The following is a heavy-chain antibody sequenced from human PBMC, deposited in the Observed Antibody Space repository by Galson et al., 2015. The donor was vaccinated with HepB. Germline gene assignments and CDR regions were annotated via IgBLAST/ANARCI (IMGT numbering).Heavy chain of an antibody. CDR1: GFTFSSYS. CDR3: AGGPAVYYFEF. CDR2: ISGSSSYI. Sequence: LRLSCAASGFTFSSYSLNWVRQAPGKGLEWVSSISGSSSYIYYADSVKGRFTVSRDNAKNSLYLQMNRLRAEDTAAYYCAGGPAVYYFEFWGQGALVTVSS. D-gene: IGHD3-10*01. J-gene: IGHJ4*02. V-gene: IGHV3-21*01.